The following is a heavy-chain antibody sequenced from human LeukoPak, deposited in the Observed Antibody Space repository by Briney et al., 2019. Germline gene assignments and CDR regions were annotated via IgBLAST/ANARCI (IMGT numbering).Heavy chain of an antibody. J-gene: IGHJ4*02. CDR2: IGSGGGAT. CDR1: EFTFSTYA. V-gene: IGHV3-23*01. CDR3: ARDSPGITIFGVVTPN. Sequence: GGSLRLSCAASEFTFSTYAMSWVRQAAGKGLEWVSAIGSGGGATYYADSVKGRFTVSRDNSKNTLYMQMNSLRAEDTAVYYCARDSPGITIFGVVTPNGGQGTLVTVSS. D-gene: IGHD3-3*01.